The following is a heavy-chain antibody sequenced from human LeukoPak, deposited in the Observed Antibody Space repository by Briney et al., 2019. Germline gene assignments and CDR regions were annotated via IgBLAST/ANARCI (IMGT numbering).Heavy chain of an antibody. Sequence: RASVKVSCKASGYTFTGYYMHWVRQAPGQGLEWMGIINPSGGSTSYAQKFQGRVTMTRDTSTSTVYMELSSLRSEDTAVYYCARVASGGSCYFLPCAFDYWGQGTLVTVSS. CDR1: GYTFTGYY. CDR2: INPSGGST. V-gene: IGHV1-46*01. J-gene: IGHJ4*02. CDR3: ARVASGGSCYFLPCAFDY. D-gene: IGHD2-15*01.